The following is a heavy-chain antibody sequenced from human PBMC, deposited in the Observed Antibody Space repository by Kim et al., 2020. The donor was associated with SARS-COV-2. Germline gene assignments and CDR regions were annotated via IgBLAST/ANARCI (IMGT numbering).Heavy chain of an antibody. CDR1: GGSISSYY. CDR2: IYYSGST. J-gene: IGHJ3*02. D-gene: IGHD1-26*01. V-gene: IGHV4-59*13. Sequence: SETLSLTCTVSGGSISSYYWSWIRQPPGKGLEWIGYIYYSGSTNYNPSLKSRVTISVDTSKNHFSLKLSSVTAADTAVYYCARAYKAHVGATYAFDIWGQGTMVTVSS. CDR3: ARAYKAHVGATYAFDI.